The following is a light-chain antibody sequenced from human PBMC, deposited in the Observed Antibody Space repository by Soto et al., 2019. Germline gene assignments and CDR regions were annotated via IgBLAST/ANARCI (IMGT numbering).Light chain of an antibody. Sequence: EIVMTQSPATLSVSPGERATLSCRASQSVSSNLAWYQQKPGQAPRLLIYGASTRATGIPARFSGSGSGTDFTLTISRLEPEDFAVYYCQQYGDSPYTFGQGTKVDIK. J-gene: IGKJ2*01. CDR2: GAS. CDR3: QQYGDSPYT. CDR1: QSVSSN. V-gene: IGKV3-15*01.